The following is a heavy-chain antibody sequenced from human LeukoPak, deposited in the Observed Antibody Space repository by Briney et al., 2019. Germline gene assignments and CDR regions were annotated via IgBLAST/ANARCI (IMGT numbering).Heavy chain of an antibody. CDR1: GFTFSMYE. CDR3: ARVGYFGSGSYYTGGHYFDY. CDR2: IVSSGSAI. Sequence: PGGSPRLSCAASGFTFSMYEMNWIRQAPGKGLEWVSYIVSSGSAIYYADSVRGRFTISRDNAKNSLYLQMNSLRAEDTAVYYCARVGYFGSGSYYTGGHYFDYWGQGTLVTVSS. V-gene: IGHV3-48*03. D-gene: IGHD3-10*01. J-gene: IGHJ4*02.